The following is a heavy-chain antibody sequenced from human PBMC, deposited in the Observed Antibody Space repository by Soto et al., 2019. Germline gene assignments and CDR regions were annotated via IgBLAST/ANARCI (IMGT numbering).Heavy chain of an antibody. CDR1: GGSISSGGYS. D-gene: IGHD3-10*01. CDR3: ARGRPLWFGELVGAFDY. V-gene: IGHV4-30-2*01. Sequence: ASETLSLTCAVSGGSISSGGYSWSWIRQPPGKGLEWIGYIYHSGSTYYNPSLKSRVTISVDRSKNQFSLKLSSVTAADTAVYYCARGRPLWFGELVGAFDYWGQGTLVTVSS. J-gene: IGHJ4*02. CDR2: IYHSGST.